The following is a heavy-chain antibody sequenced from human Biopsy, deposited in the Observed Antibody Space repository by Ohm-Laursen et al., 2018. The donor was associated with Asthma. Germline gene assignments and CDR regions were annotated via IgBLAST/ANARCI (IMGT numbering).Heavy chain of an antibody. CDR3: ARGDSSNWSHYYFDY. CDR1: GFAVSRDY. V-gene: IGHV3-53*01. Sequence: SLRLYCAASGFAVSRDYMFWVRQAPGKGLEWVSVIYSGGTSHTADSVRGRFTISRDYSKNTLYLQMYSLRAEDTAVYYCARGDSSNWSHYYFDYWGQGTLVTVSS. J-gene: IGHJ4*02. CDR2: IYSGGTS. D-gene: IGHD3-22*01.